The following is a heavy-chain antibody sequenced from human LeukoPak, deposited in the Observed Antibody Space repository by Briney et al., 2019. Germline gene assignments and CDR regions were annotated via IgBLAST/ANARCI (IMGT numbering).Heavy chain of an antibody. V-gene: IGHV3-30*18. J-gene: IGHJ4*02. CDR2: ISYDGSDK. CDR1: GFSFSTYG. D-gene: IGHD3-16*01. Sequence: GGSLRLSCAASGFSFSTYGMHWVRQAPGKGLEWVTVISYDGSDKYYADSVKGRFTISRDNSRNTLYLQMNSLRVEDTAVYYCAKEGGTFTRDYWGQGTLVTVSS. CDR3: AKEGGTFTRDY.